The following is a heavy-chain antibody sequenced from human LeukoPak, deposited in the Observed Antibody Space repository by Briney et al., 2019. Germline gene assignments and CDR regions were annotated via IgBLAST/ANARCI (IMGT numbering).Heavy chain of an antibody. Sequence: RGGSLCLSCAASGFTFSSYAMSWVRQAPGKGLEWVSAISGSGGNTYYADSVKGRFTISRDSSKNTLYLQMNNLRAEDTAMYYCARDQRVTGRPDIDYWGQGTGVTVSS. CDR3: ARDQRVTGRPDIDY. CDR2: ISGSGGNT. CDR1: GFTFSSYA. J-gene: IGHJ4*02. D-gene: IGHD6-6*01. V-gene: IGHV3-23*01.